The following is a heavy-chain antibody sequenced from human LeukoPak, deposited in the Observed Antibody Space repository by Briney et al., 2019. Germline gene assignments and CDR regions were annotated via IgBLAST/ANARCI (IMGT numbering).Heavy chain of an antibody. CDR2: ISSSSSYI. V-gene: IGHV3-21*01. CDR1: GYTFSSHS. D-gene: IGHD2-15*01. CDR3: AREETGSPNGMDV. Sequence: GGSLRLSCAASGYTFSSHSMNWVRQAPGKGLEWVSSISSSSSYIYYAESVKGRFTISRDNAKNSLYLQMNSLRAEDTAVYYCAREETGSPNGMDVWGKGTTVTVSS. J-gene: IGHJ6*04.